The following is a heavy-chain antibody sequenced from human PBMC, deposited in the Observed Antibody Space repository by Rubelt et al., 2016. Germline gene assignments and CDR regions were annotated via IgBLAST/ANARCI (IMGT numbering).Heavy chain of an antibody. CDR1: GYTFTSYA. D-gene: IGHD6-13*01. CDR3: ARGIAGVGFFASGWY. J-gene: IGHJ4*02. CDR2: INAGNGNT. V-gene: IGHV1-3*01. Sequence: VKKPGASVKVSCKASGYTFTSYAMHWVRQAPGQRLEWMGWINAGNGNTKYSQKFQGRVTITRDTSASTAYMELSSLRSEDTAVYYCARGIAGVGFFASGWYWGQGTLVTVS.